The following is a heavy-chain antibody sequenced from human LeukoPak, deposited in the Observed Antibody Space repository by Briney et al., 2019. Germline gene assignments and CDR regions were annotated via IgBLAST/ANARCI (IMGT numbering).Heavy chain of an antibody. J-gene: IGHJ6*03. CDR3: ASSPPLLWFGEFRYYMDV. D-gene: IGHD3-10*01. Sequence: SETLSLTCTVSGGSISSYYWSWIRQPAGKGLEWIGRIYTSGGTNYNPSLKSRVTMSVDTSNNQFSLKLSSVTAADTAVYYCASSPPLLWFGEFRYYMDVWGKGTTVTVSS. V-gene: IGHV4-4*07. CDR1: GGSISSYY. CDR2: IYTSGGT.